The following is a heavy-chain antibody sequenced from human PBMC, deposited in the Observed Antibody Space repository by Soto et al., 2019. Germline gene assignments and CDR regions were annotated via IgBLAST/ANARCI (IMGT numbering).Heavy chain of an antibody. CDR1: GFTFDDYA. V-gene: IGHV3-9*01. Sequence: EVQLVESGGGLVQPGRSLRLSCAASGFTFDDYAMHWVRQAPGKGLEWVSGISWNSGSIGYADSVKGRFTISRDNAKNSLYLQMNSLRAEDTALYYCAKDMDDTPAVIDYWGQGTLVTVSS. CDR3: AKDMDDTPAVIDY. D-gene: IGHD2-21*01. J-gene: IGHJ4*02. CDR2: ISWNSGSI.